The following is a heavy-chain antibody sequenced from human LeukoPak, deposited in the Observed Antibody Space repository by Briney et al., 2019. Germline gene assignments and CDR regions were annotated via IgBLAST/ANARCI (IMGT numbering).Heavy chain of an antibody. J-gene: IGHJ4*02. CDR3: ARDALGGFSEVGATHFDY. CDR2: INPNTGRT. CDR1: GYTFTDKY. D-gene: IGHD1-26*01. Sequence: GASVKVSCKASGYTFTDKYIHWVRQAPGQGFEWMGWINPNTGRTSYAQKFQGRVTMTRDTSISTAYMDLSNLRSDDTAVYYCARDALGGFSEVGATHFDYWGQGTLVTVSS. V-gene: IGHV1-2*02.